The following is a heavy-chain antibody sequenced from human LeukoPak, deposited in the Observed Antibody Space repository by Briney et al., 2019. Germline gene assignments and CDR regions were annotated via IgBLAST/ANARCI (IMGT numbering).Heavy chain of an antibody. D-gene: IGHD5-24*01. V-gene: IGHV4-39*07. Sequence: SETLSLTCTVSGGPISSSSYYWGWIRQPPGKGLEWIGSIYYSGSTYYNPSLKSRVTISVDTSKNQFSLKLSSVTAADTAVYYCAREMATTQPDAFDIWGQGTMVTVSS. CDR3: AREMATTQPDAFDI. CDR2: IYYSGST. CDR1: GGPISSSSYY. J-gene: IGHJ3*02.